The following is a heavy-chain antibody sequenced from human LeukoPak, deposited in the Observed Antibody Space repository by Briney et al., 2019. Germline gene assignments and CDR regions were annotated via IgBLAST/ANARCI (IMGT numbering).Heavy chain of an antibody. CDR2: INPNSGAT. J-gene: IGHJ4*02. CDR1: GYTFIDYY. CDR3: ARSRDLSSWYFDY. Sequence: ASVKVSCKSSGYTFIDYYIHWVRQAPGQGLEWMGWINPNSGATKYAQKFQGRVTMTSDTSISTDYIELSRLTSDDTAVYYCARSRDLSSWYFDYWGQGTLVTVSS. V-gene: IGHV1-2*02. D-gene: IGHD6-13*01.